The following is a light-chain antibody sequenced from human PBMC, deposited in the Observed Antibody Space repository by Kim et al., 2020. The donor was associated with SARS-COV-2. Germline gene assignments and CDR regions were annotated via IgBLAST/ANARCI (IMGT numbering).Light chain of an antibody. CDR3: QHRSDLWT. Sequence: SLSPGDRATLSCRASQIVSSYLAWYQQKPGQAPRLLIYDASNRATGIPARFSGSGSGTDFTLTINSLEPEDFGVYYCQHRSDLWTFGQGTKVDIK. CDR2: DAS. J-gene: IGKJ1*01. CDR1: QIVSSY. V-gene: IGKV3-11*01.